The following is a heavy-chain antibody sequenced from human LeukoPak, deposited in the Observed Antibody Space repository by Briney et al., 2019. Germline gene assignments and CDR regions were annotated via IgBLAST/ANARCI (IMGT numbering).Heavy chain of an antibody. V-gene: IGHV4-59*01. D-gene: IGHD4-17*01. CDR2: IYYSGST. CDR1: GGSISSYY. CDR3: ARDLVTVTKGFDI. J-gene: IGHJ3*02. Sequence: PSETLSLTCTVSGGSISSYYWSWIRQPPGKGLEWIGYIYYSGSTNYNPSLKSRVTISIGTSKNQFSLKLSSVTAADTAVYYCARDLVTVTKGFDIWGQGTMVSVSS.